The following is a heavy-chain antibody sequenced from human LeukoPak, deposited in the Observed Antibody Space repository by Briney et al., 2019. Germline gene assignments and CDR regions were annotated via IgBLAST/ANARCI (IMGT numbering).Heavy chain of an antibody. D-gene: IGHD3-10*01. CDR1: GFIFRTFG. CDR2: IRYDGSDK. Sequence: GGSLRLSCAASGFIFRTFGMHWVRQAPGKGLEWVTFIRYDGSDKYYADSVKGQFTISRDNSKNTLYLQMNSLRAEDTAVYYCAKDLTMVRGVITHYGMDVWGQGTTVTVSS. V-gene: IGHV3-30*02. J-gene: IGHJ6*02. CDR3: AKDLTMVRGVITHYGMDV.